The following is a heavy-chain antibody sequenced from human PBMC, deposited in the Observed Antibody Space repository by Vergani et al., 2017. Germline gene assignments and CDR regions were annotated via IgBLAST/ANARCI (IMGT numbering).Heavy chain of an antibody. CDR1: GFTFSSDW. Sequence: EVQLVESGGGLVKPGGSLRLSCAASGFTFSSDWMHWVRQVPGKGLLWVSRIKSDGSITAYADSVKGRFTISRDNAQNTLYLQMNSLRVEDTGVYYCARARCIETCYMSNWLDSWGQGTLVTVSS. D-gene: IGHD3-9*01. V-gene: IGHV3-74*03. CDR2: IKSDGSIT. CDR3: ARARCIETCYMSNWLDS. J-gene: IGHJ5*01.